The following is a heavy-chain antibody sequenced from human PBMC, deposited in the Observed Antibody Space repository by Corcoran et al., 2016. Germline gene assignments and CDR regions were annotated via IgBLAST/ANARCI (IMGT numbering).Heavy chain of an antibody. J-gene: IGHJ3*02. CDR2: IHSGGTT. Sequence: QVQLQESGPGLVKPSETLYLTCTVSGGSINNYYWSWIRQPPGKGLEWIVYIHSGGTTKYNPSLNSRVTISVDTSKNQFFLALRSVTAADTAVYYCARHMPGPFDIWGQGTVVTVSS. D-gene: IGHD2-2*01. V-gene: IGHV4-59*01. CDR1: GGSINNYY. CDR3: ARHMPGPFDI.